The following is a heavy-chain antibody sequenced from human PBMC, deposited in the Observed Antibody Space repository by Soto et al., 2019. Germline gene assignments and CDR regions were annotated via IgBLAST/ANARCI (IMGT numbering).Heavy chain of an antibody. V-gene: IGHV1-18*01. CDR3: ARGEGLLTIYGMDV. J-gene: IGHJ6*02. Sequence: GASVKVSCKASGYTFTSYCISWVRQAPGQGLEWMGWISAYNGNTNYAQKLQGRVTMTTDTSTSTAYMELRSLRSDDTAVYYCARGEGLLTIYGMDVWGQGTTVTVSS. CDR2: ISAYNGNT. CDR1: GYTFTSYC. D-gene: IGHD2-15*01.